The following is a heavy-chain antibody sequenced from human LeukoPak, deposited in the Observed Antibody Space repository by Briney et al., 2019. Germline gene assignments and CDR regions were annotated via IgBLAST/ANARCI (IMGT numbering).Heavy chain of an antibody. V-gene: IGHV3-38-3*01. CDR3: RVVVTHPGLDY. J-gene: IGHJ4*02. Sequence: GGSLRLSCAASGFSFSSYWMRWVREPQGTGLERVSSISGGSTYYADSVKGRFTISRDNSKNTLYLQMNSLRAEDTAVYYCRVVVTHPGLDYWGQGTLVTVSS. D-gene: IGHD2-21*02. CDR2: ISGGST. CDR1: GFSFSSYW.